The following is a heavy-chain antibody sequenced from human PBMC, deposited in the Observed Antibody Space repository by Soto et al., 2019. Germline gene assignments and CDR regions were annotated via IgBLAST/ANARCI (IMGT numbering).Heavy chain of an antibody. Sequence: LVNPTQTLTLTCTFSGFSLSTSGMCVSWIRQPPGKGLEWIGYIYHSGSTYYNPSLKSRVTISVDRSKNQFSLKLSSVTAADTAVYYCARARLDILTGFHYYYGMDVWGQGTTVTVSS. CDR2: IYHSGST. V-gene: IGHV4-30-2*01. J-gene: IGHJ6*02. CDR3: ARARLDILTGFHYYYGMDV. D-gene: IGHD3-9*01. CDR1: GFSLSTSGMC.